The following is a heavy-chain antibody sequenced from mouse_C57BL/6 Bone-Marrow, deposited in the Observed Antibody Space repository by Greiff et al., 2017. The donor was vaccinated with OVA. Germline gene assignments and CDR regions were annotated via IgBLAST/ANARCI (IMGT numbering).Heavy chain of an antibody. CDR2: INPSSGYT. V-gene: IGHV1-7*01. Sequence: QVHVKQSGAELAKPGASVKLSCKASGYTFTSYWMHWVKQRPGQGLEWIGYINPSSGYTKYNQKFKDKATLTADKSSSTAYMQLSSLTYEDSAVYYCARGGGLRRWYFDVWGTGTTVTVSS. CDR1: GYTFTSYW. D-gene: IGHD2-4*01. J-gene: IGHJ1*03. CDR3: ARGGGLRRWYFDV.